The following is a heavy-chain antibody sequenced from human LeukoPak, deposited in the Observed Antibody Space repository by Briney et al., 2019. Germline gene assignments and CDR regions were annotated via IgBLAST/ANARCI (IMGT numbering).Heavy chain of an antibody. Sequence: SVKVSCKASGGTFSSYAISWVRQAPGQGLEWMGGIIPIFGTANYAQKFQGRVTITADESTSTPYMELSSLRSEDTAVYYCAIGDIVVVPAAYYYYMDVWGKGTTVTVSS. CDR3: AIGDIVVVPAAYYYYMDV. D-gene: IGHD2-2*01. CDR2: IIPIFGTA. V-gene: IGHV1-69*13. J-gene: IGHJ6*03. CDR1: GGTFSSYA.